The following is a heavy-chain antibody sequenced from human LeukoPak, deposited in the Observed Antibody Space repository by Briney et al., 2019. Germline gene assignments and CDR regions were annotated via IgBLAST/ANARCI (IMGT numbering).Heavy chain of an antibody. Sequence: PGGSLRLSCAASGFTFSSYWMHWVRQAPGKGLVWVSRFNSDGSTTSYADSVKGRFTISRDNAKNTLYLQMNSLRAEDTAVYYCARGRGKATVTTIDYWGQGTLVTVSS. D-gene: IGHD4-17*01. V-gene: IGHV3-74*01. CDR1: GFTFSSYW. CDR2: FNSDGSTT. J-gene: IGHJ4*02. CDR3: ARGRGKATVTTIDY.